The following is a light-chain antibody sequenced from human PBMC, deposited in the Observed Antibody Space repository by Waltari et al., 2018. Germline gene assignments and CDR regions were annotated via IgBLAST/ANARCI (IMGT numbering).Light chain of an antibody. CDR1: QDMTYN. V-gene: IGKV3-15*01. Sequence: DIVLTQSPATLSVSPGESVSPPCRASQDMTYNLAWYQQKPGQAPRLLIFGASTRATGVPARFSGSGSGTDFTLTISTLQSEDFAVYSCQQYNDWPPAYTFGQGTKLEIK. CDR2: GAS. CDR3: QQYNDWPPAYT. J-gene: IGKJ2*01.